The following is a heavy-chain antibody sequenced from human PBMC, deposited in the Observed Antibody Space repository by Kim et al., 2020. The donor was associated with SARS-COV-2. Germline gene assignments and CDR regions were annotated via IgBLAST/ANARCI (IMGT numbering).Heavy chain of an antibody. CDR2: IYHSGST. V-gene: IGHV4-4*02. CDR3: ARRAYYYDSSGPHDY. Sequence: SETLSLTCAVSGGSISSSNWWSWVRQPPGKGLEWIGEIYHSGSTNYNPSLKSRVTISVDKSKNQFSLKLSSVTAADTAVYYCARRAYYYDSSGPHDYWGQGTLVTVSS. D-gene: IGHD3-22*01. J-gene: IGHJ4*02. CDR1: GGSISSSNW.